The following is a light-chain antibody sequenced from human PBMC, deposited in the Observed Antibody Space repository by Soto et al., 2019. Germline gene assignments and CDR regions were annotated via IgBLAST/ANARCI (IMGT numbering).Light chain of an antibody. J-gene: IGKJ5*01. Sequence: DIQMTQSPSTLAASAGDRVTSTFRASQRINNWLAWYQQKPGKAPKLLIYQASNLQSGVPPRFSGGGFGTEFTLTISGLLPEDFATYHCQQLNTLPFTFGQGTRLEIK. CDR3: QQLNTLPFT. V-gene: IGKV1-5*03. CDR1: QRINNW. CDR2: QAS.